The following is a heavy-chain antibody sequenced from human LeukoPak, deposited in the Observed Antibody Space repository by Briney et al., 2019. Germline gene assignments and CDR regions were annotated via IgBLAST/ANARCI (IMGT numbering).Heavy chain of an antibody. CDR3: AASNRGVLLCFGELSI. Sequence: ASVKVSCKASGYTFTGYYMHWVRQAPGQGLEWMGWINPNSGGTNYAQKFQGRVTMTRDTSISTAYMELSRLRSDDTAVYYCAASNRGVLLCFGELSIWGQGTLVTVSS. D-gene: IGHD3-10*01. CDR1: GYTFTGYY. V-gene: IGHV1-2*02. J-gene: IGHJ4*02. CDR2: INPNSGGT.